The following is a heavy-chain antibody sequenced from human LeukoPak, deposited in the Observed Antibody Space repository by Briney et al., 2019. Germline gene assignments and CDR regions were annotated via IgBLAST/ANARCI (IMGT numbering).Heavy chain of an antibody. CDR2: ISYDGSNK. Sequence: HTGGSLRLSCAASGLPFCIYALHWLRQAPGKGLEWVAVISYDGSNKYYADSVKGRFTISRDNSKNTLYLQMNSLRAEDTAVYYCAIDPGDHYGLFDYWGQGTLVTVSS. J-gene: IGHJ4*02. D-gene: IGHD4-17*01. CDR3: AIDPGDHYGLFDY. CDR1: GLPFCIYA. V-gene: IGHV3-30-3*01.